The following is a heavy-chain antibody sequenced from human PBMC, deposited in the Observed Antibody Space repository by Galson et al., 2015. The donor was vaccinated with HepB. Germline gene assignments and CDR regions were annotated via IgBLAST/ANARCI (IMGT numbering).Heavy chain of an antibody. CDR3: AKDRGSGLDYYYYYGMAV. CDR2: ISFDGSNE. CDR1: GFTFSSFG. V-gene: IGHV3-30*18. D-gene: IGHD1-26*01. Sequence: SLRLSCAASGFTFSSFGMHWVRQAPGKGLEWVAVISFDGSNEYYADSVKGRFTISRDNSKNTLYLQMNSLRAEDTAVYYCAKDRGSGLDYYYYYGMAVWGQGTTVTVSS. J-gene: IGHJ6*02.